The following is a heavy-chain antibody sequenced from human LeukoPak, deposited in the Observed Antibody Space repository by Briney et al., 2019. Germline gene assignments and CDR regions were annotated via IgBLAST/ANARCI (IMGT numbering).Heavy chain of an antibody. Sequence: PGGSLRLSCAASGFTFSSYAMSWVRQAPGKGLEWVSAISGSGGSTYYADSVKGRFTISRDNSKNTLYLQMNSLRAEDTAVYYCVKDLEAYYDSSGYYLPLYYFDYWGQGTLVTVSS. CDR3: VKDLEAYYDSSGYYLPLYYFDY. V-gene: IGHV3-23*01. J-gene: IGHJ4*02. CDR2: ISGSGGST. D-gene: IGHD3-22*01. CDR1: GFTFSSYA.